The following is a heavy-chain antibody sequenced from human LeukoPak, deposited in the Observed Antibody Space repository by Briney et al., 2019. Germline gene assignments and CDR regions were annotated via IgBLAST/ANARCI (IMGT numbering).Heavy chain of an antibody. CDR1: GFTFSSYA. Sequence: GGSLRLSCEASGFTFSSYAMHWVRQAPGKGLEWVAVISYDGSNKYYADSVKGRFTISRDNSKNTLYLQMNSLRAEDTAVYYCARVGVGYSYGSPNFDYWGQGTLVTVSS. J-gene: IGHJ4*02. CDR2: ISYDGSNK. CDR3: ARVGVGYSYGSPNFDY. V-gene: IGHV3-30-3*01. D-gene: IGHD5-18*01.